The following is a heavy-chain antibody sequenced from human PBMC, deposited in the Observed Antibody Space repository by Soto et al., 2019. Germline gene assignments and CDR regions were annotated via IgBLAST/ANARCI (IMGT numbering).Heavy chain of an antibody. J-gene: IGHJ4*02. CDR2: IYHSGST. V-gene: IGHV4-4*02. CDR3: AREPNYGGNAGYFDY. CDR1: GDSISSGNW. Sequence: QVQLQESGPGLVKPSGPLSLTCSVSGDSISSGNWWTWVRQPPGKGLEWIGEIYHSGSTNYSTSLKSRVTISVDKSKNQFSLKLTPVTAADTAVYYCAREPNYGGNAGYFDYWGQGTLVTVSP. D-gene: IGHD4-17*01.